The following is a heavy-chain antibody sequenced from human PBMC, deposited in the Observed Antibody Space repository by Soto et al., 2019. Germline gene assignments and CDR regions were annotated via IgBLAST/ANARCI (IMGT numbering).Heavy chain of an antibody. D-gene: IGHD6-19*01. CDR2: LSHAGTVT. CDR1: GFNFHAYG. CDR3: ARDWGSSGWYNWFDS. J-gene: IGHJ5*01. V-gene: IGHV3-30*03. Sequence: QVQLVESGGGVVQPGRSLRLSCGASGFNFHAYGMHWVRQAPGKGLEWVAMLSHAGTVTYYGDSVRGRFTVSRDESKNTLYLQMNSLRPEDTAMYYCARDWGSSGWYNWFDSWGQGTLVTVSS.